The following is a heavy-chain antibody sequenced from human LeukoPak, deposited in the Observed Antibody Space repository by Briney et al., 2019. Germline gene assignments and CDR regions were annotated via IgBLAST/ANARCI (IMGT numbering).Heavy chain of an antibody. J-gene: IGHJ6*02. D-gene: IGHD6-13*01. Sequence: SETLSLTCTVSGGSISSGDYYWSWIRQPPGKGLEWIGYIYYSGSTYYNPSLKSRVTTSVDTSKNQFSLRLSSVTAADTAVYYCARGSRSHLTHYYYGMDVWGQWTAVTVSS. CDR3: ARGSRSHLTHYYYGMDV. V-gene: IGHV4-30-4*01. CDR2: IYYSGST. CDR1: GGSISSGDYY.